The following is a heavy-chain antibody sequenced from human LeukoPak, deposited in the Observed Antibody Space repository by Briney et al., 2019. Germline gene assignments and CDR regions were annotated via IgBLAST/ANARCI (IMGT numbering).Heavy chain of an antibody. CDR3: AKDQADCSRSSCYERGFDF. D-gene: IGHD2-2*01. V-gene: IGHV3-23*01. J-gene: IGHJ4*02. Sequence: GGSLRLSCAASGFTFSSYAMSWVRQAPGKGLKWVPAISGSGDTTYYADSVKGRFTISRDNSKNTLYLQMTSLSAEDTAIYYCAKDQADCSRSSCYERGFDFWGQGTLVTVSS. CDR1: GFTFSSYA. CDR2: ISGSGDTT.